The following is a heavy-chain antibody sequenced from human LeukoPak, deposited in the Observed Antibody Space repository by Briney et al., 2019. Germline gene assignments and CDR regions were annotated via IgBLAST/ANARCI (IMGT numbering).Heavy chain of an antibody. CDR1: GYSFTNYW. CDR3: ARASSSGMATTPADN. Sequence: GESLKISCKGSGYSFTNYWIGWVRQMPGKGLEWMGIIYPGDSDTRYSPSFQGQVTISADKSISTAYLQRSSLKTSDTAMYSCARASSSGMATTPADNWGQGTLVTVSS. D-gene: IGHD5-24*01. V-gene: IGHV5-51*01. J-gene: IGHJ4*02. CDR2: IYPGDSDT.